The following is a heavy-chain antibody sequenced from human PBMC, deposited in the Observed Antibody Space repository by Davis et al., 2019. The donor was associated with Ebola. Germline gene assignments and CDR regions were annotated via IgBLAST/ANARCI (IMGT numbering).Heavy chain of an antibody. CDR3: ATDTGYNYPDLAFDI. Sequence: GESLKISCTDSVITFSSYAMTWVRQAPGKGLEWVSAISGSGGSTYYADSVKGRFTISRDNSKKTLYLQMNSLKTEDTAVYYCATDTGYNYPDLAFDIWGQGTMVTVSS. D-gene: IGHD5-24*01. CDR1: VITFSSYA. V-gene: IGHV3-23*01. CDR2: ISGSGGST. J-gene: IGHJ3*02.